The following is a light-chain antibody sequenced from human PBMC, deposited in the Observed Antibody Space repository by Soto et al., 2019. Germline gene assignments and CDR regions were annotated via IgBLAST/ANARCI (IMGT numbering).Light chain of an antibody. Sequence: DIQMTQSPSSLSASVGHRVTITCRASQSISSYLNWYQQKPGKAPKFLIFAASSLQSWVPSRFSGSGSGTDFTLTISSLQPEDFATYYCQQSYSSPWTFGQGTKVDI. J-gene: IGKJ1*01. CDR3: QQSYSSPWT. V-gene: IGKV1-39*01. CDR2: AAS. CDR1: QSISSY.